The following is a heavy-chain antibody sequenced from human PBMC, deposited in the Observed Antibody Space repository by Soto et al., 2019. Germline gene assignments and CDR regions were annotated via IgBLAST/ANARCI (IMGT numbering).Heavy chain of an antibody. V-gene: IGHV3-72*01. CDR3: VRVRGGGTYHFDY. CDR1: GFTFSDHY. J-gene: IGHJ4*02. D-gene: IGHD3-10*01. CDR2: TRNKANSYTT. Sequence: PGGSLRLYCAASGFTFSDHYMDWVRQAPGKGLEWVGRTRNKANSYTTEYAASVKGRLTISRDDSKNSLYLQMNSLKTDDTAVYYCVRVRGGGTYHFDYWGQGTLVTVSS.